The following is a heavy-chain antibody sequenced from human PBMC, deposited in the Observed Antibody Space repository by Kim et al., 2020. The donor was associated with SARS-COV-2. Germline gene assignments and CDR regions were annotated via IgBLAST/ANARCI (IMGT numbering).Heavy chain of an antibody. D-gene: IGHD6-13*01. J-gene: IGHJ6*02. CDR3: ARGSIAAAAFDYYYYGMDV. V-gene: IGHV4-34*01. Sequence: KGRVTISVDTSENQFSLKLSSVTAADTAVYYCARGSIAAAAFDYYYYGMDVWGQGTTVTVSS.